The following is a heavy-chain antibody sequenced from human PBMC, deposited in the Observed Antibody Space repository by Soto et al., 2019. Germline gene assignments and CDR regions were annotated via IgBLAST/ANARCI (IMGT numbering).Heavy chain of an antibody. CDR1: VGTFSSYA. CDR3: ARDKKAGPYYYYGMDV. Sequence: ASVKVSCTASVGTFSSYAIIWVRQAPGQGLEWMGGIIPIFGTANYAQKFQGRVTITADESTSTAYMELSSLRSEDTAVYYCARDKKAGPYYYYGMDVWGQGTTVTVSS. J-gene: IGHJ6*02. D-gene: IGHD6-19*01. CDR2: IIPIFGTA. V-gene: IGHV1-69*13.